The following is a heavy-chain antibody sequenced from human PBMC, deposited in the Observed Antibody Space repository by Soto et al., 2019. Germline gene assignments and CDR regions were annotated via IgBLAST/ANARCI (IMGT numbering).Heavy chain of an antibody. D-gene: IGHD3-3*01. Sequence: PSETLSLTCTVSGGSISSGDYYWSWIRQPPGKGLEWIGYIYYSGITYYNPSLKSRVTISVDTSKNQFSLKLSSVTAADTAVYYCARGSYTIFGVVMDVWGQGTTVTVSS. V-gene: IGHV4-30-4*01. J-gene: IGHJ6*02. CDR2: IYYSGIT. CDR1: GGSISSGDYY. CDR3: ARGSYTIFGVVMDV.